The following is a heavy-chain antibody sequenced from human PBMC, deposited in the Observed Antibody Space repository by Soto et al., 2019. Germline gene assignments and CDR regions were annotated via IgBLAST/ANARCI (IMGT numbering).Heavy chain of an antibody. Sequence: QVQLVESGGGVVQPGRSLRLSCAASGFTFSSYGMHWVRQAPGKGLEWVVVISYDGSNKYYADSVKGRFTISRDNSKNTLYLQMNSLRAEDTAVYYCAKGYVQFDYWGQGTLVTVSS. CDR1: GFTFSSYG. V-gene: IGHV3-30*18. CDR3: AKGYVQFDY. CDR2: ISYDGSNK. D-gene: IGHD3-16*01. J-gene: IGHJ4*02.